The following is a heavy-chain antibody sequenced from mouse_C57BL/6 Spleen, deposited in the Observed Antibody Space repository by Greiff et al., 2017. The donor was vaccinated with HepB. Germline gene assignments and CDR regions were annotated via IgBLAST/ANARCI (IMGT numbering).Heavy chain of an antibody. CDR3: ARDDYGSRRGFAY. J-gene: IGHJ3*01. V-gene: IGHV1-19*01. D-gene: IGHD1-1*01. Sequence: VQLQQSGPVLVKPGASVKMSCKASGYTFTDYYMNWVKQSHGKSLEWIGVINPYNGGTSYNQKFKGKATLTVDKSSSTAYMELNSLTSEDSAVYYCARDDYGSRRGFAYWGQGTLVTVSA. CDR1: GYTFTDYY. CDR2: INPYNGGT.